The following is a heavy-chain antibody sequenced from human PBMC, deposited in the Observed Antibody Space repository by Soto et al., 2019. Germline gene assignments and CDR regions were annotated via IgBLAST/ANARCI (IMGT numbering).Heavy chain of an antibody. Sequence: ASVKVSCKASGYTFTSYDINWVRQATGQGLEWMGWMNPNSGNTGYAQKFQGRVTMTRNTSISTAYMELNSLRAEDTALYFFAKDMGYDILTGYYNYGMDVWGQGTTVTVSS. CDR3: AKDMGYDILTGYYNYGMDV. CDR1: GYTFTSYD. V-gene: IGHV1-8*01. D-gene: IGHD3-9*01. CDR2: MNPNSGNT. J-gene: IGHJ6*02.